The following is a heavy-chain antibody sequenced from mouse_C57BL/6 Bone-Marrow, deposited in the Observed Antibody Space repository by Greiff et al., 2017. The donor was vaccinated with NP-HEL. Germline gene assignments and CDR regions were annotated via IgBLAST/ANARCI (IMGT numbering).Heavy chain of an antibody. CDR3: ATLRPVDY. CDR2: IYPGSGNT. D-gene: IGHD2-12*01. CDR1: GYSFTSYY. Sequence: VQLQQSGPELVKPGASVKISCKASGYSFTSYYIHWVKQRPGQGLEWIGWIYPGSGNTKYNEKFKGKATLTADTSSSTASMHLSSLTSEDSAVYYCATLRPVDYWGQGTTLTVSS. J-gene: IGHJ2*01. V-gene: IGHV1-66*01.